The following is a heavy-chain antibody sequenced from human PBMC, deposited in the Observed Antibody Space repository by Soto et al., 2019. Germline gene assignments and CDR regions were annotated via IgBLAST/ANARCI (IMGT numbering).Heavy chain of an antibody. V-gene: IGHV1-8*01. CDR2: MNPNSGNT. D-gene: IGHD6-19*01. CDR3: ARGVDAGQWLANWFYP. Sequence: ASVKVSCKASGYTFTSYDINWVRQATGQGLEWMGWMNPNSGNTGYAQKFQGRVTMTRNTSISTAYMELSSLRSEDTAVYYCARGVDAGQWLANWFYPWGQGTLVTVSS. J-gene: IGHJ5*02. CDR1: GYTFTSYD.